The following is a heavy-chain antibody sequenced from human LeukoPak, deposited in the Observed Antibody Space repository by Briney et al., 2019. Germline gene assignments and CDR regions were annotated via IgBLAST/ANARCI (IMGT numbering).Heavy chain of an antibody. V-gene: IGHV3-11*01. J-gene: IGHJ3*02. D-gene: IGHD3-9*01. Sequence: GGSLRLSCAASGFTFSDYYMSWIRQAPGKGLEWVSYISSSGSTIYYADSVKGRFTISRDNAKNSLYLQMNSLRAEDTAVYYCARGQGLRYFDWLPTADAFDIWGQGTMVTVSS. CDR1: GFTFSDYY. CDR3: ARGQGLRYFDWLPTADAFDI. CDR2: ISSSGSTI.